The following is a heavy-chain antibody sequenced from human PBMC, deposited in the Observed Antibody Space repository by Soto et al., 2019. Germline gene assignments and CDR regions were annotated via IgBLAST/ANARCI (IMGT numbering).Heavy chain of an antibody. CDR1: AFTFSSHA. CDR3: AKEGDRGAFDI. V-gene: IGHV3-23*01. J-gene: IGHJ3*02. CDR2: ISGIGGST. D-gene: IGHD3-10*01. Sequence: GTLRCSFAASAFTFSSHALSWVRQAPGKGLEWVSAISGIGGSTYYADSVKGRFTISRDNSKNTLYLQMNSLRAEDTAVYYCAKEGDRGAFDIWGQGTMVTVSS.